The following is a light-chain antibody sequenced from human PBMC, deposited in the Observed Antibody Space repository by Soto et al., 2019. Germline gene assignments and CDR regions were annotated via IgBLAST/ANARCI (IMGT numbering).Light chain of an antibody. J-gene: IGKJ1*01. Sequence: DIQMTQPPSTLAVSLGDGLTITCRAGQSISTWLAWYQQKPGKAPKLLIYKASTLKSGVPSRFSGSGSGTEFTLTISILQPDDFATYYCQHYNSYSEAFGQGTKVDIK. CDR2: KAS. CDR1: QSISTW. CDR3: QHYNSYSEA. V-gene: IGKV1-5*03.